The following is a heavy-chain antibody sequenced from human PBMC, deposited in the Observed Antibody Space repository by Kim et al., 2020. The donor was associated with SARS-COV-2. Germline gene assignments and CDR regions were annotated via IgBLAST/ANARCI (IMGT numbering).Heavy chain of an antibody. V-gene: IGHV3-64*02. D-gene: IGHD2-2*01. CDR1: GFIFDTYA. CDR2: ISSNGADT. J-gene: IGHJ4*02. Sequence: GGSLRLSCAASGFIFDTYAMHWVRQTPGRRLEYVSAISSNGADTYYADSVKGRFIISRDNSKNTMYLQMGSLRAEDMAVYYCAREGRHCSGTACYLFDYWGQRTLVTVSS. CDR3: AREGRHCSGTACYLFDY.